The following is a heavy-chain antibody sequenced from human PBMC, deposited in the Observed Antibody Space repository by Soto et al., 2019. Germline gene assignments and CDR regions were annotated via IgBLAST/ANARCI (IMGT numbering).Heavy chain of an antibody. CDR3: ARGVYYCATSGYFSFDS. CDR2: VHYSGST. CDR1: GGSFHNFY. Sequence: SETLSLTCNLSGGSFHNFYWLWIRQPPGKGLEWVGHVHYSGSTNYSPSLNSRATISLDTSKSQLSLKLRSVTAADTAMYFCARGVYYCATSGYFSFDSWGKGIPVPVSS. V-gene: IGHV4-59*01. D-gene: IGHD2-21*01. J-gene: IGHJ4*02.